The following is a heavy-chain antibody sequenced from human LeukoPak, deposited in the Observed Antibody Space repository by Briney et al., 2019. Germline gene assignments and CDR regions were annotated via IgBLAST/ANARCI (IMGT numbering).Heavy chain of an antibody. CDR3: VHRTMVTSVDH. CDR2: IYGNDDK. CDR1: GFSLNTHAGA. Sequence: KGSGATLLKPSQTLTLTCTFSGFSLNTHAGAGGGVRQPPGQALEWLTFIYGNDDKRYSPPLASRLTITKDTSKNQLVLTMTDMDYADTATYYCVHRTMVTSVDHWGQGTLVTVSS. V-gene: IGHV2-5*01. D-gene: IGHD4-17*01. J-gene: IGHJ4*02.